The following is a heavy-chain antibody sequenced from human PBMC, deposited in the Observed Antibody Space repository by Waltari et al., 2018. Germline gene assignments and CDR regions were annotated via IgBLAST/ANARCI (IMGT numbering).Heavy chain of an antibody. CDR3: TRGIHSSFDI. D-gene: IGHD2-21*01. V-gene: IGHV6-1*01. J-gene: IGHJ3*02. CDR2: TYYRSKWFN. Sequence: QVQLQQSGPGLVKPSQTLSLPCAISGDRIPSNRVAWNWIRQSPSRGLEWLGRTYYRSKWFNDYAVSVKSRITINPDTSKNQFSLQLSSLTPEDTAVYYCTRGIHSSFDIWGQGTMVTVSS. CDR1: GDRIPSNRVA.